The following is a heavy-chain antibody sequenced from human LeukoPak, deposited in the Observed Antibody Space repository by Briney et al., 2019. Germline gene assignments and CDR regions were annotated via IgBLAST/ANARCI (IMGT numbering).Heavy chain of an antibody. J-gene: IGHJ5*02. V-gene: IGHV4-59*01. CDR1: GGSFSSYY. CDR2: IYYSGST. D-gene: IGHD1-14*01. Sequence: SETLSLTCTVSGGSFSSYYWSWIRQPPGKGLEWIGYIYYSGSTNYNPSLKSRVTISVDTSKNQFSLKLSSVTAADTAVYYCARDLAGTHLGWFDPWGQGTLVTVSS. CDR3: ARDLAGTHLGWFDP.